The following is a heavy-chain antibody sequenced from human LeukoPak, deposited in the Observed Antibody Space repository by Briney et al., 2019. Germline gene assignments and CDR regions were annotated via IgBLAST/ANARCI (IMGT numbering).Heavy chain of an antibody. CDR2: VYYNGNT. D-gene: IGHD2-15*01. CDR1: GGSISGYY. V-gene: IGHV4-59*01. J-gene: IGHJ4*02. CDR3: ATVGVVAATLGFDY. Sequence: SETLSLTCTVSGGSISGYYWTWIRQPPGKGLDWIGFVYYNGNTRYNPSLKSRVTISVDTSENQFSLNLTSVTAEDTAVYYCATVGVVAATLGFDYWGQGTLVTVSS.